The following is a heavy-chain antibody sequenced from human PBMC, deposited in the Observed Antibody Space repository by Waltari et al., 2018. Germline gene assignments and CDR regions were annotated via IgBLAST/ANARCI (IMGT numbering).Heavy chain of an antibody. Sequence: EVQVLESGGGLAQPGGSLRLSCAASGFTFSTYAMNWVRQAPGKGLEWVSTISGMDGSKYYADSVKGRFTISRDNSKNTVYLQMHSLTAEDTAKYYCAKDQGWSAVGASYVDYWGQGTLVTVSS. CDR2: ISGMDGSK. V-gene: IGHV3-23*01. CDR1: GFTFSTYA. D-gene: IGHD2-15*01. CDR3: AKDQGWSAVGASYVDY. J-gene: IGHJ4*02.